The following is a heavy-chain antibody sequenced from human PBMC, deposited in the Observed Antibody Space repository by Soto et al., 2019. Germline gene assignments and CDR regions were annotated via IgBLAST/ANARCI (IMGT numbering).Heavy chain of an antibody. CDR3: VTKYR. CDR1: GFTLSSYW. Sequence: GGSLRLSCAASGFTLSSYWMNWVRQAPGKGLEWVANIKYDGSETYYVESVKGRFTISRDNAKNSLYMQMNSLRVEDTAVYYCVTKYRWGQGTLVTVSS. D-gene: IGHD3-16*02. V-gene: IGHV3-7*01. J-gene: IGHJ4*02. CDR2: IKYDGSET.